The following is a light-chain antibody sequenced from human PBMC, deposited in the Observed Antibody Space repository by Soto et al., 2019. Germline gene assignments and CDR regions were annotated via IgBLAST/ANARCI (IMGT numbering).Light chain of an antibody. V-gene: IGKV3-20*01. CDR1: QSVSSN. CDR3: QKYGRSPTK. J-gene: IGKJ1*01. Sequence: EIVMTQSPATLSLSPGEIATLSCSAIQSVSSNLAWYQQKPGQAPRLLIYGASNRATGIPDRFSGSGSGTDFTLTISRLEPEDFAVYYCQKYGRSPTKFGQGTKVDIK. CDR2: GAS.